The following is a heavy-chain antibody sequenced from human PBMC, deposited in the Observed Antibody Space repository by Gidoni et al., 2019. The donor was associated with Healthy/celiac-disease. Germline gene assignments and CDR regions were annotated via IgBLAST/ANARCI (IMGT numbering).Heavy chain of an antibody. Sequence: VQLVESGGGVVQPGCSLRLSCAASGFTFSSYGMHWVRQAPGKGLEWVAVISYDGSNKYYADSVKGRFTISRDNSKNTLYLQMNSLRAEDTAVYYCAKLAEIMVLIGSIDYWGQGTLVTVSS. CDR1: GFTFSSYG. CDR3: AKLAEIMVLIGSIDY. CDR2: ISYDGSNK. V-gene: IGHV3-30*18. J-gene: IGHJ4*02. D-gene: IGHD3-16*01.